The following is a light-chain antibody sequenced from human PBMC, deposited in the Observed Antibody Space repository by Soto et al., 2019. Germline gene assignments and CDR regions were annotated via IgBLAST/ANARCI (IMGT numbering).Light chain of an antibody. CDR3: QGGTYWPG. Sequence: EIVLTQSPAILSLSPGEKATLSCRASQSVSGSLGWYQQKPGQAPRLISYDASVRATGIPARFSGSGSGTDFTLTISSLEPEDFAVYCCQGGTYWPGFGGGTKVDIK. CDR1: QSVSGS. J-gene: IGKJ4*01. CDR2: DAS. V-gene: IGKV3-11*01.